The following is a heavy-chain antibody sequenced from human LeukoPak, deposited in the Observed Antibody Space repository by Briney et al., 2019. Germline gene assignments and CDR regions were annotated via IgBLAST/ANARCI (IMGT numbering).Heavy chain of an antibody. Sequence: KSSETLSLTCTVSSGSISSSYYYWGWIRQPPGKGLEWIGSIYYSGSTYYNPSLKSRVTFSADTHKNQFSLKLSSVTAADTAVYYCARSYCSSVSCRSVGYVVCWGQGTLVTVSS. CDR2: IYYSGST. CDR3: ARSYCSSVSCRSVGYVVC. V-gene: IGHV4-39*01. J-gene: IGHJ4*02. D-gene: IGHD2-2*01. CDR1: SGSISSSYYY.